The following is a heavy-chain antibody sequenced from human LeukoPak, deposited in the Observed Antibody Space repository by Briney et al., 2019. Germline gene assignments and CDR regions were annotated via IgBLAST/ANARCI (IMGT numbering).Heavy chain of an antibody. Sequence: PGGTLRLSCAASGFNFSNYAMTWVRQAAGQGLEWISVVSGNGEDTYYADSVKGRFTISRDNSRNTVYLQINSLRAEDTAIYYCAKLRSSTITAASHPWGQGTLVTVSS. J-gene: IGHJ5*02. D-gene: IGHD6-13*01. V-gene: IGHV3-23*01. CDR3: AKLRSSTITAASHP. CDR1: GFNFSNYA. CDR2: VSGNGEDT.